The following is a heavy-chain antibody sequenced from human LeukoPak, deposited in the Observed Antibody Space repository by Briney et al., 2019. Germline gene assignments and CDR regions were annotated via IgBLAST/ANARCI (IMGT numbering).Heavy chain of an antibody. CDR1: GFTFSSYG. V-gene: IGHV3-30*18. J-gene: IGHJ4*02. D-gene: IGHD1-26*01. Sequence: GGSLRLSCAASGFTFSSYGMHWVRQAPGKGLEWVAVISYDGSNKYYADSVKGRFTISRDNSKNSLYLQMNSLRAKDTAVYYCAKDRGGIVGDTYFDYWGQGTLVTVSS. CDR2: ISYDGSNK. CDR3: AKDRGGIVGDTYFDY.